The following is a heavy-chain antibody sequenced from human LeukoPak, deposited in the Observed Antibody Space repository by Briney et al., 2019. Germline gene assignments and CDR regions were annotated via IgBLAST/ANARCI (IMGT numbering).Heavy chain of an antibody. J-gene: IGHJ4*02. V-gene: IGHV3-53*01. CDR3: ARDAGYCSSTSCYGVFDY. Sequence: PSGGSLRLSCAASGFTVSSNYMSWVRQAPGKGLEWVSVIYSGGSTYYADSVKGRFTISRDNSKNTLYLQMNRLRAEDTAVYYCARDAGYCSSTSCYGVFDYWGQGTLVTVSS. CDR2: IYSGGST. D-gene: IGHD2-2*01. CDR1: GFTVSSNY.